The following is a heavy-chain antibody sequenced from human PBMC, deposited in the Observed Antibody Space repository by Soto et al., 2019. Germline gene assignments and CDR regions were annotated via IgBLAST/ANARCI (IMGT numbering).Heavy chain of an antibody. CDR3: AKDRNYPRDQFHY. V-gene: IGHV3-23*01. D-gene: IGHD1-7*01. J-gene: IGHJ4*02. CDR1: GFTFSTYA. CDR2: ISAQCQGT. Sequence: GGSLRLSCAASGFTFSTYALSWVRQAPGKGLEWVSAISAQCQGTYYADSVRGRFTISRDNSKNTIFLHMDSLRAEDTAVYYCAKDRNYPRDQFHYWGQGTLVTAPQ.